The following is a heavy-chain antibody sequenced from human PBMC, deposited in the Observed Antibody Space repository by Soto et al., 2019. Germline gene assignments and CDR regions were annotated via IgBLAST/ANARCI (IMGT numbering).Heavy chain of an antibody. J-gene: IGHJ6*02. V-gene: IGHV3-7*01. CDR2: IKQDGSEK. D-gene: IGHD3-22*01. CDR1: GFTFSSYW. Sequence: PGGSLRLSCAASGFTFSSYWMSWVRQAPGKGLEWVANIKQDGSEKYYVDSVKGRFTISRDNAKNSLYLQMNSLRAEDTAVYYCARLTTRYYYGMDVWGQGTTVTVSS. CDR3: ARLTTRYYYGMDV.